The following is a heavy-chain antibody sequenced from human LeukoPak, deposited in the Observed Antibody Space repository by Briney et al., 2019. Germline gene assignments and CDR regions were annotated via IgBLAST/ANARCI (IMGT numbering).Heavy chain of an antibody. V-gene: IGHV3-30*04. CDR2: ISFDGSLR. Sequence: GGSLRLSCAASGFPFSTSAMHWVRQAPGKGLEWVAVISFDGSLRYAADSLKGRFTDSRDNSNNTVYLGMNSLRREDTAVYYCSRGWLRTNPLDPWGQGTLVTVSS. J-gene: IGHJ5*02. CDR3: SRGWLRTNPLDP. CDR1: GFPFSTSA. D-gene: IGHD5-12*01.